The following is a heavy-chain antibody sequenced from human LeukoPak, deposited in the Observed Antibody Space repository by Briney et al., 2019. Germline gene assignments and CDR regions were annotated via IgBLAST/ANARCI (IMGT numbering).Heavy chain of an antibody. CDR1: GFTFNSYE. CDR3: ARDKDPDSSTAFLYYYYMDV. V-gene: IGHV3-21*05. D-gene: IGHD2-2*01. CDR2: ISSSSSYI. Sequence: GGSLRLSCAASGFTFNSYEMNWVRQAPGKGLEWVSYISSSSSYIYYADSVKGRFTISRDNAKNSLYLQMNSLRAEDTAVYYCARDKDPDSSTAFLYYYYMDVWGKGTTVTVSS. J-gene: IGHJ6*03.